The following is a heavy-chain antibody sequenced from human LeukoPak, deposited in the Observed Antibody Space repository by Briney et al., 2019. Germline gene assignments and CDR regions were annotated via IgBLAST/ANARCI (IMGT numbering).Heavy chain of an antibody. CDR1: GASFNSGNFY. V-gene: IGHV4-61*02. Sequence: PSQTLSLTCTVSGASFNSGNFYWPWMRQPAGKGLEWLGRIYTDGSTNFNPSLKSRVSILVDRSKNQFSLKLSSVTAADTAVYYCARALGDFDWLPLFDYWGQGTLVTVSS. CDR3: ARALGDFDWLPLFDY. D-gene: IGHD3-9*01. CDR2: IYTDGST. J-gene: IGHJ4*02.